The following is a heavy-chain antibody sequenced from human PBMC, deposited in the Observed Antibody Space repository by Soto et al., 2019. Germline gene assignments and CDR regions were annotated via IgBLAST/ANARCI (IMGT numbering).Heavy chain of an antibody. D-gene: IGHD3-10*01. Sequence: QVQLVQSGPEVKRPGASVKVSCKASGYNFITSGINWVRQAPGQGLEWMGWISTANGDRKYAQKFKGRVARTSEVSTTTAYMELTNLRSDDTAVYFCARGRYFATTHRQWWYFDLWGRGTLVTVSS. V-gene: IGHV1-18*01. CDR3: ARGRYFATTHRQWWYFDL. CDR2: ISTANGDR. J-gene: IGHJ2*01. CDR1: GYNFITSG.